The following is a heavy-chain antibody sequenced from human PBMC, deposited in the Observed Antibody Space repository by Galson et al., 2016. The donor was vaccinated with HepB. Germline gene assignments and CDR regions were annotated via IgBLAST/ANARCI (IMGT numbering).Heavy chain of an antibody. V-gene: IGHV3-48*02. CDR1: GFTFRSSK. CDR2: IDDGSSTI. J-gene: IGHJ2*01. Sequence: SLRLSCAASGFTFRSSKIDWVRQAPGKGLEWVSYIDDGSSTIYYANSVKGRFTISRDNAKNLVYLQMNSLRDEDTAVYYCARDAKAITGAKSNRVWYFDLWGRGTLVTVSS. CDR3: ARDAKAITGAKSNRVWYFDL. D-gene: IGHD1-14*01.